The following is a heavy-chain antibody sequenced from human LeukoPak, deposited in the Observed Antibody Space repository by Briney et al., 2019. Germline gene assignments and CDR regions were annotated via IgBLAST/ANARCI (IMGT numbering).Heavy chain of an antibody. D-gene: IGHD2-21*02. J-gene: IGHJ2*01. CDR3: ARHGIVVVTAINWYFDL. Sequence: PSETLSLTCTVSGGSISSSSYYWGWIRQPPGKGLEWIGSIYYSGSTYYNPSLKSRVTISVDTSKNQFSLKLSSVTAADTAVYYCARHGIVVVTAINWYFDLWGRGTLATVSS. V-gene: IGHV4-39*01. CDR2: IYYSGST. CDR1: GGSISSSSYY.